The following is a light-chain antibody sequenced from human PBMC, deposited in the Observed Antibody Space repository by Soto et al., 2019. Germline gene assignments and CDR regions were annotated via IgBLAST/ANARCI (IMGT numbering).Light chain of an antibody. J-gene: IGLJ1*01. CDR3: SSYTTSYFYV. CDR2: GVK. CDR1: GRDIGAYNY. V-gene: IGLV2-14*01. Sequence: QSLLTQPASVSGSPAQSITISCTRSGRDIGAYNYVSWYQQHPGKAPKLIIYGVKNRPSGVSNRFSASKSAFTASLTISGLQAEDEADYYCSSYTTSYFYVFGPGTKVTVL.